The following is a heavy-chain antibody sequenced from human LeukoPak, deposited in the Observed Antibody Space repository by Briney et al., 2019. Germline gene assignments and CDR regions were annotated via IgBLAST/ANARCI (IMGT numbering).Heavy chain of an antibody. CDR2: MNPNSGNT. J-gene: IGHJ4*02. CDR3: ARDLRKLGCCSSTSCRRDDY. CDR1: GYTFTSYD. Sequence: ASVKVSCKASGYTFTSYDINWVRQATGQGLEWMGWMNPNSGNTGYAQKFQGRVTMTRNTSISTAYMELSSLRSEDTAVYYCARDLRKLGCCSSTSCRRDDYWGQGTLDTVSS. V-gene: IGHV1-8*01. D-gene: IGHD2-2*01.